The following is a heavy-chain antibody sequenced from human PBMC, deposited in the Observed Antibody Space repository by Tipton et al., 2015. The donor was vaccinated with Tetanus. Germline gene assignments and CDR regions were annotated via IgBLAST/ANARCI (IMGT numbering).Heavy chain of an antibody. J-gene: IGHJ3*02. CDR1: AYSFTNFD. CDR2: MNPFSGNT. D-gene: IGHD1-14*01. V-gene: IGHV1-8*01. CDR3: ASTGRADEAFDI. Sequence: QLVQSGAEEKRPGASLRLSCKASAYSFTNFDINWVRQASGQGLEWVGWMNPFSGNTGYAQKFQGTVTMTRDTSVNTAYMDRRSLRSDDTAVYFCASTGRADEAFDIWSQWTKVTVSS.